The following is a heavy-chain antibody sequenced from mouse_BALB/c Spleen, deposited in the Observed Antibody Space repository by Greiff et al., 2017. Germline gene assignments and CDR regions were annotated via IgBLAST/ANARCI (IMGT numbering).Heavy chain of an antibody. J-gene: IGHJ4*01. CDR2: IRSKSNNYAT. D-gene: IGHD2-10*01. CDR3: VRDSYWDAMDY. Sequence: EVQLVETGGGLVQPKGSLKLSCAASGFTFNTNAMNWVRQAPGKGLEWVARIRSKSNNYATYYADSVKDRFTISRDDSQSMLYLQMNNLKTEDTAMYYCVRDSYWDAMDYWGQGTSVTVSS. CDR1: GFTFNTNA. V-gene: IGHV10S3*01.